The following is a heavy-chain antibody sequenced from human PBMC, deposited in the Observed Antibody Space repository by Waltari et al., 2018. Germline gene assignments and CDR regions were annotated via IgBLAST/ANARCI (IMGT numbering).Heavy chain of an antibody. CDR3: ARISSTATRDS. CDR2: IKEDGSEK. V-gene: IGHV3-7*01. D-gene: IGHD6-6*01. J-gene: IGHJ4*02. Sequence: EVQLVESGGGLVQPGGSVRLSCAACGFTCRSYWMSWVRQAPGKGLEWVANIKEDGSEKSYVDSVKGRFTISRDNAKNSLSLQMNSLRAEDTAVYYCARISSTATRDSWGRGTLVTVSS. CDR1: GFTCRSYW.